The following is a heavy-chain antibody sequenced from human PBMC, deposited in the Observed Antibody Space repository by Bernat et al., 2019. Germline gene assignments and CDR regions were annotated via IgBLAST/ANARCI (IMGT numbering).Heavy chain of an antibody. CDR1: GFAFRSYT. V-gene: IGHV3-21*02. CDR3: ARSREVPFYDF. J-gene: IGHJ4*02. D-gene: IGHD1-26*01. Sequence: EVKLVESGGGLVKPGGSLRLSCEASGFAFRSYTMNWVRQAPGKGLEWVSSITNSGSHTYYADSMKGRFTISRDNAKDSLHLEMNSLRVEDTAVYFCARSREVPFYDFWGQGTLVTVSS. CDR2: ITNSGSHT.